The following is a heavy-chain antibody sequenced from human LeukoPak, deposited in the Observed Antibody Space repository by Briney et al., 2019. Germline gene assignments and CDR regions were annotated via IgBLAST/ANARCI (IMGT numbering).Heavy chain of an antibody. CDR3: ARGRTAKTPFDY. Sequence: GGSLRLSCAASGFTFSSYSMNWVRQAPGKGLEWVSSISSSSSYIYYADSVKGRFTISRDNAKNSLYLQMNSLRAEDTAVYYCARGRTAKTPFDYWGQGTLGTVSS. J-gene: IGHJ4*02. D-gene: IGHD2-21*02. V-gene: IGHV3-21*01. CDR2: ISSSSSYI. CDR1: GFTFSSYS.